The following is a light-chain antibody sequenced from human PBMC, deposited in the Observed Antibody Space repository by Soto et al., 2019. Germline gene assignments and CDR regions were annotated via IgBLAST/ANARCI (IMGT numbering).Light chain of an antibody. V-gene: IGKV1-5*01. J-gene: IGKJ1*01. Sequence: DIPMTQSPSTLSASVGDRVTITCRASQTISSGLAWYQQKPGKAPKVLIYDASTLESGVPSRFSGSGSGTEFTLTISSLQPGDFATYYCQQYKSYKTFGQGTKVEIK. CDR2: DAS. CDR3: QQYKSYKT. CDR1: QTISSG.